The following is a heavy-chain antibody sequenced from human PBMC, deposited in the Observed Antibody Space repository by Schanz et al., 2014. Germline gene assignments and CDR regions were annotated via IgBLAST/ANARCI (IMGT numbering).Heavy chain of an antibody. CDR3: ARGGPAYYFDD. CDR2: LSEGGGGT. Sequence: EMQLLESGGGLAQPGGSLRLSCAASGFTLSNYAMSWVRQAPGKGLEWVSALSEGGGGTHYADSVRGRFTISSDSSKNTLYLQMSSLRADDTAVYYCARGGPAYYFDDWGQGTLVTVSS. CDR1: GFTLSNYA. V-gene: IGHV3-23*01. J-gene: IGHJ4*02.